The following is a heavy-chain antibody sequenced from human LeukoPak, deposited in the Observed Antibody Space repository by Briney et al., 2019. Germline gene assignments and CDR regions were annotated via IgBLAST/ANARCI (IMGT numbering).Heavy chain of an antibody. D-gene: IGHD3-10*02. V-gene: IGHV3-48*04. CDR2: ISSSGSTI. Sequence: GSLRLSCAASGFTFNNFWMSWVRQAPGKGLEWVSYISSSGSTIYYADSVKGRFTISRDNAKNSLYLQMNSLRAEDTAVYYCAELGITMIGGVWGKGTTVTISS. J-gene: IGHJ6*04. CDR3: AELGITMIGGV. CDR1: GFTFNNFW.